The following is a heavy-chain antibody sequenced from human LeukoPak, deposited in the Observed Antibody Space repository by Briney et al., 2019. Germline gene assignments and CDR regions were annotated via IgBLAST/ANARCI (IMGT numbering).Heavy chain of an antibody. V-gene: IGHV1-69*01. D-gene: IGHD3-22*01. CDR1: GGTFSSYA. Sequence: ASVKVSCKASGGTFSSYAISWVRQAPGQGLEWMGGIIPIFGTANYAQKFQGRVTITADESTSTAYMELSSLRSEDTAVYYCARDGGPYHYDSSGYLVYWGQGTLVTVSS. J-gene: IGHJ4*02. CDR3: ARDGGPYHYDSSGYLVY. CDR2: IIPIFGTA.